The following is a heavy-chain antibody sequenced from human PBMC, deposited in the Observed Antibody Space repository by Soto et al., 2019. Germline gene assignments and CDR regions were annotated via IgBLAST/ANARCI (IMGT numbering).Heavy chain of an antibody. CDR2: ISGSSIYI. Sequence: GGSLRLSCVASGFTFSNYNMNWVRQAPGKGLEWVSHISGSSIYIHYADSVRGRFTISRDNAKNSVYLQMDSLRVEDTAVYYCAREGALKPFSSWGQGALVTVS. CDR1: GFTFSNYN. V-gene: IGHV3-21*01. J-gene: IGHJ5*02. CDR3: AREGALKPFSS.